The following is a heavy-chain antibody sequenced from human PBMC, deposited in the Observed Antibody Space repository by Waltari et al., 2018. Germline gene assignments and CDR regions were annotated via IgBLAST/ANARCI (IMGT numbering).Heavy chain of an antibody. V-gene: IGHV3-33*01. Sequence: QVQLLESGGGVVQSGTSLRLSCAASGFTFNKYVMHWVRQAPGKGLEWVSFISSDGRNKYYADSVKGRFTISRDNSKNTLYLQMNTLRAEDTSIYYCARDGGYYEIDYWGRGTLVTVSS. J-gene: IGHJ4*02. D-gene: IGHD1-26*01. CDR3: ARDGGYYEIDY. CDR2: ISSDGRNK. CDR1: GFTFNKYV.